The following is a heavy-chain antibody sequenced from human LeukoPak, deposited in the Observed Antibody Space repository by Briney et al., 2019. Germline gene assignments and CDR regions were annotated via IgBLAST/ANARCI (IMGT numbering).Heavy chain of an antibody. D-gene: IGHD2-2*01. V-gene: IGHV3-23*01. CDR3: AHGRVVPAY. Sequence: AGGSLGLSCAASGFTFSSYSMNWVRQAPGKGLEWVSAISGSGGSTYYADSVKGRFTISRDNSKNTLYLQMNSLRAEDTAVYYCAHGRVVPAYWGQGTLVTVSS. CDR1: GFTFSSYS. J-gene: IGHJ4*02. CDR2: ISGSGGST.